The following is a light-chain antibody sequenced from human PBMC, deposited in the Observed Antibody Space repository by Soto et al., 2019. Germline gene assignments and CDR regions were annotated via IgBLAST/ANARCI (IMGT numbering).Light chain of an antibody. J-gene: IGKJ1*01. CDR3: MQALQTPWT. CDR2: LGS. V-gene: IGKV2-28*01. CDR1: QSLLHSNGYYY. Sequence: DIVMTQSPLSLPVTPGEPASISCRSSQSLLHSNGYYYLDWYLQKPGQSPQVLIYLGSHRASGVPDRFSGSGSGTDFTLKISRVEAEDVGVYYCMQALQTPWTFGQGTKVAVK.